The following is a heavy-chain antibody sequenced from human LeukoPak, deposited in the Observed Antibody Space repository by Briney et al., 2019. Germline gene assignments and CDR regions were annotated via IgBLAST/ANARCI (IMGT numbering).Heavy chain of an antibody. CDR2: IYYSGST. D-gene: IGHD2-21*02. J-gene: IGHJ4*02. V-gene: IGHV4-31*03. CDR3: ANGGAYCGADCYLPAFDY. Sequence: SQTLSLTCTVSGGSISSGGYYWSWIRQHPGKGLEWIGYIYYSGSTYYNPSLRSRVTISVDTSKNQFSLKLSSVTGADTAVYYCANGGAYCGADCYLPAFDYWGQGTLVTVSS. CDR1: GGSISSGGYY.